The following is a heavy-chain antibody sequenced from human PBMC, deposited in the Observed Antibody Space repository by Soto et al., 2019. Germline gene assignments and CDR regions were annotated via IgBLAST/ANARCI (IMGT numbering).Heavy chain of an antibody. Sequence: GGSLRLSCAASGFTFSNYAMSWVRQAPGKGLEWVSAISGSDSRTYYADSVKGRFTISRDNSKNTLYLQMNSLRAEDTAVYYCAKGVSIVVVPADMYYWGQGTLVTVSS. CDR2: ISGSDSRT. CDR3: AKGVSIVVVPADMYY. D-gene: IGHD2-2*01. J-gene: IGHJ4*02. V-gene: IGHV3-23*01. CDR1: GFTFSNYA.